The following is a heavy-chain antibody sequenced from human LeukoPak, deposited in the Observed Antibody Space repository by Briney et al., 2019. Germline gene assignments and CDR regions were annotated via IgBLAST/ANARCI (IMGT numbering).Heavy chain of an antibody. D-gene: IGHD5-12*01. CDR2: MTASSVTF. Sequence: PGGSLRLSCEVSGFTFSSYAMTWVRQVPGGGLEWLAYMTASSVTFYYADSVRGRFTISRDNARNSLFLQMNSLTVEDTAVYYCARSLSGYDPLSAFWGQGILVTVSS. CDR3: ARSLSGYDPLSAF. V-gene: IGHV3-48*03. J-gene: IGHJ4*02. CDR1: GFTFSSYA.